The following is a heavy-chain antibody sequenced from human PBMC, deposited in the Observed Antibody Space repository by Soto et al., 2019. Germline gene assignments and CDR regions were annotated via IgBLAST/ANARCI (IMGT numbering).Heavy chain of an antibody. V-gene: IGHV3-21*01. CDR2: ISSSSSYI. CDR3: ASTNLHAQDNYDDHWYFDY. J-gene: IGHJ4*02. CDR1: GFTFSSYS. Sequence: EVQLVESGGGLVKPGGSLRLSCAASGFTFSSYSMNWVRQAPGKGLEWVSSISSSSSYIYYADSVKGRFTISRDNAKNALYLQMNSLRAEDTAVYYCASTNLHAQDNYDDHWYFDYWGQGTLVTVSS. D-gene: IGHD1-1*01.